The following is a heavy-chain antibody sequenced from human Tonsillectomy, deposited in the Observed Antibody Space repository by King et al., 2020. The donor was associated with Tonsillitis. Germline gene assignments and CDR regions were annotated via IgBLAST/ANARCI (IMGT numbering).Heavy chain of an antibody. Sequence: VQLQQWGAGLLKPSETLSLTCAVSGGSFSGYFWSWIRQPPGKGLEWSGEINHGGTTKYNPSLKSRVSVSVDTSKNPFSLNLSSVTAADTAVYYCARAPLAITLEKPFIQYAFDIWGQGTMVTVSS. J-gene: IGHJ3*02. D-gene: IGHD5-12*01. CDR1: GGSFSGYF. CDR2: INHGGTT. CDR3: ARAPLAITLEKPFIQYAFDI. V-gene: IGHV4-34*01.